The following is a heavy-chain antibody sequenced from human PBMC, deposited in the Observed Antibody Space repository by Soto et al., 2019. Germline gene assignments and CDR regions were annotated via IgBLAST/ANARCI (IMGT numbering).Heavy chain of an antibody. J-gene: IGHJ3*02. V-gene: IGHV1-24*01. D-gene: IGHD3-3*01. CDR2: FDPEDGET. Sequence: ASVKVSCKVSGYTLTELSMHWVRQAPGKGLEWMGGFDPEDGETIYAQKFQGRVTMTEDTSTDTAYMELSSLRSEDTAVYYCATDLKRGTTSFAFDIWGQGTMVTVSS. CDR3: ATDLKRGTTSFAFDI. CDR1: GYTLTELS.